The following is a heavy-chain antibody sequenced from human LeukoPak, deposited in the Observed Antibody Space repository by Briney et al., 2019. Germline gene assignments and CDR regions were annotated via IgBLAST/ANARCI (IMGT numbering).Heavy chain of an antibody. Sequence: PGGCLRLSCAGSGFTFSSYWMSWVRQAPGKGLEWVSVIYSGGSTYYADSVKGRFTISRDNSKNTLCLQMNSLRAEDTAVYYCARFVVGATYYFDCWGQGTLVTVSS. CDR1: GFTFSSYW. CDR2: IYSGGST. J-gene: IGHJ4*02. V-gene: IGHV3-53*01. D-gene: IGHD1-26*01. CDR3: ARFVVGATYYFDC.